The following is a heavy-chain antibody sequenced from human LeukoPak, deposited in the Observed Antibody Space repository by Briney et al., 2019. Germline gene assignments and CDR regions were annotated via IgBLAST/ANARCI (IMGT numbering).Heavy chain of an antibody. Sequence: PGGSLRLSCAATGFTFDDYGMTWVRQAPGKGLDWVSGINWNGGSTGYADSVKGRFSILRDTAKNSLYLQMNSLRAEDTALYYCARGYCSGGSCFLFDYWGQGTLVTVSS. D-gene: IGHD2-15*01. CDR2: INWNGGST. CDR3: ARGYCSGGSCFLFDY. J-gene: IGHJ4*02. CDR1: GFTFDDYG. V-gene: IGHV3-20*04.